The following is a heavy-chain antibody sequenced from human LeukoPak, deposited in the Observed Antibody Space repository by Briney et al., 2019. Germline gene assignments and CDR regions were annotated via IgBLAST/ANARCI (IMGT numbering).Heavy chain of an antibody. Sequence: GASLRLSCAASGFTFSSYSMNWVRQAPGKGLEWVSSISSSSSYIYYADSVKGRFTISRDNAKNSLYLQMNSLRAEDTAVYYCARAPLGYCSGGSCYDLDYWGQGTLVTVSS. J-gene: IGHJ4*02. CDR1: GFTFSSYS. CDR2: ISSSSSYI. CDR3: ARAPLGYCSGGSCYDLDY. D-gene: IGHD2-15*01. V-gene: IGHV3-21*01.